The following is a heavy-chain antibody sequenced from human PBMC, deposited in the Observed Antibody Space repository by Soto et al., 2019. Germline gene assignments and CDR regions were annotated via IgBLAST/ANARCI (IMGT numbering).Heavy chain of an antibody. CDR2: IKQDGSEK. V-gene: IGHV3-7*01. Sequence: GGSLRLSCAASGFTFSNAWMNWVRQAPGKGLEWVANIKQDGSEKYYVDSVKGRFTISRDNAKNSLYLQMNSLRAEDTAVYYCARTPSPIVVVPAAMMDYYYYYMDVWGKGTTVTVSS. CDR3: ARTPSPIVVVPAAMMDYYYYYMDV. CDR1: GFTFSNAW. J-gene: IGHJ6*03. D-gene: IGHD2-2*01.